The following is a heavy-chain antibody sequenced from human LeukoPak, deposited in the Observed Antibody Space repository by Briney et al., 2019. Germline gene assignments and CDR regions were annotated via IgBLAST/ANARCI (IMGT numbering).Heavy chain of an antibody. V-gene: IGHV3-7*01. CDR3: AKWGPHCVGDYCPALDS. Sequence: GGSLRLSCVASGFTFSNYWMSWVRQAPGKGLEWVANINQDGSKKANAESMKGRFTISRDNAKESLYLQLNSLRADDTAVYYCAKWGPHCVGDYCPALDSWGQGTLVTVSS. CDR1: GFTFSNYW. J-gene: IGHJ4*02. D-gene: IGHD2-21*02. CDR2: INQDGSKK.